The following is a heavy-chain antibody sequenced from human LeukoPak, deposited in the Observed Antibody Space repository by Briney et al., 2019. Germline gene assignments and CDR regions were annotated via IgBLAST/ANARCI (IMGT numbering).Heavy chain of an antibody. CDR1: GGSISSYY. J-gene: IGHJ2*01. V-gene: IGHV4-4*07. CDR2: IYTSGST. Sequence: SETLSLACTVSGGSISSYYWSWIRQPAGKGLEWVGRIYTSGSTNYNPSLKSRVTMSVDTSKNQYSLKLSSVTAADTAVYYCARDWGEWLLSRWYFDLWGRGTLVTVSS. D-gene: IGHD3-9*01. CDR3: ARDWGEWLLSRWYFDL.